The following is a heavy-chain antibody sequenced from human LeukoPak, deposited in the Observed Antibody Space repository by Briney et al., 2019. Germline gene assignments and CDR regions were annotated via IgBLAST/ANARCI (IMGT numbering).Heavy chain of an antibody. D-gene: IGHD2-15*01. J-gene: IGHJ4*02. CDR1: GFTSSSYW. V-gene: IGHV3-7*03. CDR3: ARAPYCIGGSCRFDY. CDR2: IKQDGSEK. Sequence: GGSLTLSCAVSGFTSSSYWMSWVRQAPGKGLEWVANIKQDGSEKYYVDSVKGRFTISRDNAKNSLYLQMNSLRAEDTAVYYCARAPYCIGGSCRFDYWGQGTLVTVSS.